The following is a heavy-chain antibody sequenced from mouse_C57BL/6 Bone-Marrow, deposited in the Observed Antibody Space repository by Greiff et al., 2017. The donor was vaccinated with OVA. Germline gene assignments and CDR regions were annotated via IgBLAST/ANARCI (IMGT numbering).Heavy chain of an antibody. CDR2: IRLKSDNYAT. D-gene: IGHD1-1*01. CDR1: GFTFSNYW. CDR3: TADYGSQSPYYYAMDY. V-gene: IGHV6-3*01. J-gene: IGHJ4*01. Sequence: EVKLMESGGGLVQPGGSMKLSCVASGFTFSNYWMNWVRQSPEKGLEWVAQIRLKSDNYATHYAESVKGRFTISRDDSKSSVYLQMNNLMAEDTGIYYDTADYGSQSPYYYAMDYWGQGTSVTVSS.